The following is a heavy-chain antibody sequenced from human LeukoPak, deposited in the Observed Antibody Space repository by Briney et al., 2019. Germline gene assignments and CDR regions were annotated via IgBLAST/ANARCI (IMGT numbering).Heavy chain of an antibody. CDR1: GFTFSNYN. J-gene: IGHJ4*02. V-gene: IGHV3-69-1*01. CDR3: AGESYADLFDY. Sequence: PGGSLRLSCAASGFTFSNYNMNWARQAPGKGLECLSFISSSSTIYYADLVKGRFTISRDNAKNSLFLQMSSLRAEDTAVYYCAGESYADLFDYWGQGTLVSVSS. CDR2: ISSSSTI. D-gene: IGHD4-17*01.